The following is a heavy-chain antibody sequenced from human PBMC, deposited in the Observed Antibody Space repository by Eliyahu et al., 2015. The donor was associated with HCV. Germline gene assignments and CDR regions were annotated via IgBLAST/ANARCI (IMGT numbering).Heavy chain of an antibody. CDR1: GFSFXSYW. V-gene: IGHV3-7*03. J-gene: IGHJ4*02. Sequence: EVQLVESGGGLVQPGGSLXLSCAASGFSFXSYWMSWVRQAPGKGLEWVANIKQDGSEKYYVDSVKGRFTISRDNAKNSLYLQMNSLRAEDTAVYYCAREQNYYDSSGYYNYWGQGTLVTVSS. CDR3: AREQNYYDSSGYYNY. CDR2: IKQDGSEK. D-gene: IGHD3-22*01.